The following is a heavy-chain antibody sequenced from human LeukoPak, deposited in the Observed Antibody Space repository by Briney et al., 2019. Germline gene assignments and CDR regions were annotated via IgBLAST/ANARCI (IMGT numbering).Heavy chain of an antibody. CDR2: IKQDGSEK. CDR1: GFTFSTHW. CDR3: ARDSAGNDY. J-gene: IGHJ4*02. Sequence: GGSLRLSCEASGFTFSTHWMSWVRQAPGKGLEWVANIKQDGSEKHYVDSGKRRFTISRDNAKNSLYLQMNSLRAEDTAMYYCARDSAGNDYWGQGTLVTVSS. D-gene: IGHD6-13*01. V-gene: IGHV3-7*01.